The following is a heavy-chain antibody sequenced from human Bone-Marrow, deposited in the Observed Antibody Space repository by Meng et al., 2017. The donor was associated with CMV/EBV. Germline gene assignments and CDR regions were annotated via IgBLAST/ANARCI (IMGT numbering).Heavy chain of an antibody. D-gene: IGHD3-22*01. CDR3: AKDEAGNYYDSSGSLIDY. CDR1: FTFSSYA. V-gene: IGHV3-23*01. Sequence: FTFSSYAMSWVRQAPGKGLEWVSAISGSGGSTYYADSVKGRFTISRDNSKNTLYLQMNSLRAEDTAVYYCAKDEAGNYYDSSGSLIDYWGQGTLVTVSS. J-gene: IGHJ4*02. CDR2: ISGSGGST.